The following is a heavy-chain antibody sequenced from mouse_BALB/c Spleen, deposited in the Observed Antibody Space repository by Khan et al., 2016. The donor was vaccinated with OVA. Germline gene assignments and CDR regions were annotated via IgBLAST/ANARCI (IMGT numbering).Heavy chain of an antibody. D-gene: IGHD2-10*01. Sequence: EVQLVESGGGLVKPGGSLKLSCAASGFAFISYDMSWVRQTPEKRLEWVATISSGGSYSYYPDSVKGRFTISRDIDRKTLYLQMSSLRSEDTAFYYCARPSYDGNPLFTYWGQGTLVTVSA. CDR3: ARPSYDGNPLFTY. CDR2: ISSGGSYS. J-gene: IGHJ3*01. V-gene: IGHV5-9*02. CDR1: GFAFISYD.